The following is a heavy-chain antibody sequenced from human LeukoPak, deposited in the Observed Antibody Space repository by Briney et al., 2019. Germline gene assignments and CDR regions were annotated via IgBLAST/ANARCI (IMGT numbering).Heavy chain of an antibody. J-gene: IGHJ6*03. V-gene: IGHV1-69*13. Sequence: ASVKVSCKASGGTLSSYAISWVRQAPGQGLEWTGGIIPIFCTANYAQKFQGRVTITADESTRTAYMELSSLRSEDTAVYYCASNSGIAAAGIVYYYMDVWGRGTTVTISS. CDR1: GGTLSSYA. CDR3: ASNSGIAAAGIVYYYMDV. D-gene: IGHD6-13*01. CDR2: IIPIFCTA.